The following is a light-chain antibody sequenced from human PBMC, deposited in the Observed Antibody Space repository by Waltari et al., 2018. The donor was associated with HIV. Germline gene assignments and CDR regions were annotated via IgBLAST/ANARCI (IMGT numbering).Light chain of an antibody. CDR3: QQYYRSPWT. J-gene: IGKJ1*01. CDR1: KGVLSSSSFRNP. V-gene: IGKV4-1*01. Sequence: DIVMTQSPDSLFVSLGERATIICRSRKGVLSSSSFRNPLAWYQQRPGQSPRLLIYWASTRESGFPDRFIGTGSGTDFTLTISSLQAEYVAVYYCQQYYRSPWTFGQGTRVEIK. CDR2: WAS.